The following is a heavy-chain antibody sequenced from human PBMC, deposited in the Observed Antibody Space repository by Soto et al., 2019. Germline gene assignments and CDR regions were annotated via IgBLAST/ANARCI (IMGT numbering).Heavy chain of an antibody. D-gene: IGHD6-25*01. V-gene: IGHV4-31*03. CDR2: IYYSGST. Sequence: QVQLQESGPGLVKPSQTLSLTCTVSGGSISSGGYYWSWIRQHPGKGLEWIGYIYYSGSTYYNPSRKSRVTTPVDTSRNQFSLKLSSATAADTAVYYCARHREQPLTWFDPWGQGTLVTASP. CDR3: ARHREQPLTWFDP. CDR1: GGSISSGGYY. J-gene: IGHJ5*02.